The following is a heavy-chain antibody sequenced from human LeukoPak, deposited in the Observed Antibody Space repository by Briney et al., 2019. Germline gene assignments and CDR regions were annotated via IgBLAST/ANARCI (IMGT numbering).Heavy chain of an antibody. J-gene: IGHJ6*03. V-gene: IGHV1-18*01. CDR2: ISAYNGNT. CDR1: GYTFTSYG. D-gene: IGHD3-10*01. Sequence: ASVKVSCKASGYTFTSYGISWVRQAPGQGLEWMGWISAYNGNTNYAQKLQGRVTMTTDTSTSTAYMELRSLRSDDTAVYYCARVLGGYYGSGRHYYYYMDVWGKGTTVTISS. CDR3: ARVLGGYYGSGRHYYYYMDV.